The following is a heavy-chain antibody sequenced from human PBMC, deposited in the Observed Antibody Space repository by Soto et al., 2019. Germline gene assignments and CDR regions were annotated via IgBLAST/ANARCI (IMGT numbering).Heavy chain of an antibody. CDR3: ARATTLEFYSGSYPMGY. V-gene: IGHV1-18*04. J-gene: IGHJ4*02. D-gene: IGHD1-26*01. CDR1: GYTFTSYG. CDR2: ISAYNGNT. Sequence: QVQLVQSGAEVKKPGASVKVSCKASGYTFTSYGISWVRQAPGQGLEWMGWISAYNGNTNYAQKLQGRVTMTTDTSTSRAYMELRSLRSDDTAVYYCARATTLEFYSGSYPMGYWGQGTLVTVSS.